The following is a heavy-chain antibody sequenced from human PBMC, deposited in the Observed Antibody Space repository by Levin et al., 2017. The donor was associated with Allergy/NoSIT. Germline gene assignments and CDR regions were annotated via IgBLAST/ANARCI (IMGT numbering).Heavy chain of an antibody. Sequence: GGSLRLSCKASGGTFSSYAISWVRQAPGQGLEWMGGIIPIFGTANYAQKFQGRVTITADESTSTAYMELSSLRSEDTAVYYCARTQGRWVVAATTRPSNWFDPWGQGTLVTVSS. D-gene: IGHD2-15*01. CDR3: ARTQGRWVVAATTRPSNWFDP. J-gene: IGHJ5*02. V-gene: IGHV1-69*01. CDR2: IIPIFGTA. CDR1: GGTFSSYA.